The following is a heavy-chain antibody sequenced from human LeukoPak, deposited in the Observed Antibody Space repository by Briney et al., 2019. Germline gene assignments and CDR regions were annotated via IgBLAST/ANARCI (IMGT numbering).Heavy chain of an antibody. CDR2: TYYRSKWYN. V-gene: IGHV6-1*01. CDR3: AREGPSGGSYWRVTRLDAFDI. J-gene: IGHJ3*02. CDR1: GDSVSSNSAA. D-gene: IGHD1-26*01. Sequence: SQTLSLTCAISGDSVSSNSAAWNWIRQSPSRGLEWLGRTYYRSKWYNDYAVSVKSRITINPDTSKNQFSLQLNSVTPEDTAVYYCAREGPSGGSYWRVTRLDAFDIWGQGTMVTVSS.